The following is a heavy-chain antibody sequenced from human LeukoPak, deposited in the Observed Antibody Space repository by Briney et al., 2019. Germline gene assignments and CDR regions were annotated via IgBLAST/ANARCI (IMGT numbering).Heavy chain of an antibody. CDR1: GYSISSGYY. CDR2: IYHSGST. D-gene: IGHD5-18*01. V-gene: IGHV4-38-2*01. CDR3: ARGVGYSFHWFDP. Sequence: PSETLSLTCAVSGYSISSGYYWGWIRQPPGKGLEWIGSIYHSGSTYYNPSPKSRVTISVDTSKNQFSLKLSSVTAADTAVYYCARGVGYSFHWFDPWGEGTLVTVSS. J-gene: IGHJ5*02.